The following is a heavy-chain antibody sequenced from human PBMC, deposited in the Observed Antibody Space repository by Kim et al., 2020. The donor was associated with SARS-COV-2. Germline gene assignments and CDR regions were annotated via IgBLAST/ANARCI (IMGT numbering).Heavy chain of an antibody. Sequence: ASVKVSCKASGYTFTSYDINWVRQATGQGLEWMGWMNPNSGNTGYAQKFQGRVTMTRNTSISTAYMELSSLRSEDTAVYYCARGRNPRLLWFGESYSLDYWGQGTLVTVSS. J-gene: IGHJ4*02. CDR2: MNPNSGNT. V-gene: IGHV1-8*01. CDR1: GYTFTSYD. CDR3: ARGRNPRLLWFGESYSLDY. D-gene: IGHD3-10*01.